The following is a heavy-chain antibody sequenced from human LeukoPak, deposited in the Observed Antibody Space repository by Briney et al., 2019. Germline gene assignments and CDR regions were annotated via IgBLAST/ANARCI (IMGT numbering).Heavy chain of an antibody. Sequence: GGSLRLSCAASGIXFSSYWVHWVRQAPGKGLVWVSRINSDGSITSYADSVKGRFTISRDNAKNTLYLQMNSLRADDKAVYYCARGGDYGDFGYWGQGTLVTVSS. J-gene: IGHJ4*02. CDR1: GIXFSSYW. D-gene: IGHD4-17*01. CDR2: INSDGSIT. CDR3: ARGGDYGDFGY. V-gene: IGHV3-74*01.